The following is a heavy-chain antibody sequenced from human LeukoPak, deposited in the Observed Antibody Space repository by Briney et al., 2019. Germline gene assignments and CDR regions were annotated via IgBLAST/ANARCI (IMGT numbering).Heavy chain of an antibody. V-gene: IGHV1-46*01. D-gene: IGHD5-18*01. CDR2: INPSGGST. CDR1: GYTFTSYY. Sequence: ASVKVSCKASGYTFTSYYMHWVRQAPGQGLEWMGIINPSGGSTSYAQKFQGRVTMTRDTSTSTAYMELSSLRSEDTAVYYCAADYSYGFTHDYWGQGTLVTVSS. CDR3: AADYSYGFTHDY. J-gene: IGHJ4*02.